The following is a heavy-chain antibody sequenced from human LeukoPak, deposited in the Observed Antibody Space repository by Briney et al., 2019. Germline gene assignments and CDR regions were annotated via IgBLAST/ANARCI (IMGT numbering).Heavy chain of an antibody. Sequence: PSGTLSLTCSVSAGSFSGSYWSWLRHPQGKGLEWRGEINHSGTNNYNTSLASRVTLSVDTSKTQFSLNLTSGTAADTAGYFFARGILYGSGSYYNAYYFDSWGQGTLVTVSS. CDR3: ARGILYGSGSYYNAYYFDS. V-gene: IGHV4-34*01. CDR2: INHSGTN. J-gene: IGHJ4*02. CDR1: AGSFSGSY. D-gene: IGHD3-10*01.